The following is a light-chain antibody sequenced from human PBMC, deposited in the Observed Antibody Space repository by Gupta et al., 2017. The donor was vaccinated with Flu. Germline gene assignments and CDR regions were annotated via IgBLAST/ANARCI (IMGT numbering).Light chain of an antibody. CDR2: GAS. Sequence: GERATLSCRASQSVSSNLAWYQQKPGQAPRLLIYGASTRATGIPARFSGSGSGTEFTLTISSLQSEDFAVYYCQQYNNWPPWTFGQGTKVEIK. V-gene: IGKV3-15*01. CDR1: QSVSSN. CDR3: QQYNNWPPWT. J-gene: IGKJ1*01.